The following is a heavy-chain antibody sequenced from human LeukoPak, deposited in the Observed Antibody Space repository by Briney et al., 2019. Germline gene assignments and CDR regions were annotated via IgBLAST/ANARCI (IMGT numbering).Heavy chain of an antibody. D-gene: IGHD3-22*01. CDR1: GYTFTSYG. CDR3: GGAGWLFLQFDS. V-gene: IGHV1-18*01. Sequence: ASVKVSCKASGYTFTSYGISWVRQAPGQGLEWMGWISAYNGNTNYAQKLQGRVTMTTDTSTSTAYMELRSLRSDDTAVYYCGGAGWLFLQFDSGGQGTLVTVSS. CDR2: ISAYNGNT. J-gene: IGHJ4*02.